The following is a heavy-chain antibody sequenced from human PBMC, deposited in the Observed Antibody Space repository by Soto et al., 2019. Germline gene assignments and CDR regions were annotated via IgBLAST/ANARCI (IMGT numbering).Heavy chain of an antibody. CDR1: GYTFTSYG. CDR3: ARDGPYDFWSGYYIGYYYYGMDV. D-gene: IGHD3-3*01. J-gene: IGHJ6*04. CDR2: ISAYNGNT. Sequence: ASVKVSCKASGYTFTSYGISWVRQAPGQGLEWMGWISAYNGNTNYAQKLQGRVTMTTDTSTSTAYMELRSLRSDDTAVYYCARDGPYDFWSGYYIGYYYYGMDVWGKGTTVTVSS. V-gene: IGHV1-18*01.